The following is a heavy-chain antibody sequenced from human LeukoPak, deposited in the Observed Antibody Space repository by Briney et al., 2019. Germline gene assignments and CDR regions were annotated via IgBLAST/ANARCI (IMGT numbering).Heavy chain of an antibody. D-gene: IGHD2-2*01. Sequence: SETLSLTCTVSGGSISSYYWSWIRQPPGKGLEWIGSIYYSGSTYYNPSLKSRVTISVDTSKNQFSLKLSSVTAADTAVYYCARELGGYCSSTSCSLYYYYMDVWGKGTTVTVSS. CDR1: GGSISSYY. V-gene: IGHV4-39*07. J-gene: IGHJ6*03. CDR3: ARELGGYCSSTSCSLYYYYMDV. CDR2: IYYSGST.